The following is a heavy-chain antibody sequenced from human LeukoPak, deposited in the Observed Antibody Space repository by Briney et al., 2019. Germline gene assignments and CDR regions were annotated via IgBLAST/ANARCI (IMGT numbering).Heavy chain of an antibody. D-gene: IGHD6-13*01. CDR3: ARIQYSSSWYGNYYYYYIDV. Sequence: GGSLRLSCAASGFTFSSYWMSWVRQAPGKGLEWVANIKQDGSEKYYVDSVKGRFTISRDNAKNSLYLQMNSLRAEDTAVYYCARIQYSSSWYGNYYYYYIDVWGKGTTVTVSS. J-gene: IGHJ6*03. V-gene: IGHV3-7*01. CDR2: IKQDGSEK. CDR1: GFTFSSYW.